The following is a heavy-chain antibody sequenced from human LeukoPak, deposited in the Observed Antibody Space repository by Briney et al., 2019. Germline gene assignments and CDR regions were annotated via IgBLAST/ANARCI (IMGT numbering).Heavy chain of an antibody. J-gene: IGHJ3*02. CDR1: GGSFSGYY. V-gene: IGHV4-34*01. CDR3: ARPQSDFWSGYFTDAFDI. D-gene: IGHD3-3*01. Sequence: SETLSLTCAVYGGSFSGYYWSWIRQPPGKGLEWIGEINHSGSTNYNPSLKSRVTMSVDTSKNQFSLKLSSVTAADTAVYYCARPQSDFWSGYFTDAFDIWGQGTMVTVSS. CDR2: INHSGST.